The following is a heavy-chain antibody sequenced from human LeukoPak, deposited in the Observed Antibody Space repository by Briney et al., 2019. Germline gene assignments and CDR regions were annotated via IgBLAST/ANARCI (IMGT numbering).Heavy chain of an antibody. D-gene: IGHD1-26*01. J-gene: IGHJ4*02. Sequence: SETLSLTCTVSGGSISSYYWSWIRQPARKGLEWIGRIYSSGNTNYNPSLKSRVTMSVDTSKNQFSLKLSSVTAADTAVYYCASYSGSYAYYNYWGQGTLVTVSS. CDR3: ASYSGSYAYYNY. CDR2: IYSSGNT. V-gene: IGHV4-4*07. CDR1: GGSISSYY.